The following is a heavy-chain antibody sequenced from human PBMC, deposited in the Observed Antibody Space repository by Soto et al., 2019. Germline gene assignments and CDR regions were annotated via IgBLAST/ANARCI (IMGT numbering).Heavy chain of an antibody. CDR3: AIASAVTHQPLA. CDR2: IYYSGNT. CDR1: GGSINSDAYF. D-gene: IGHD2-21*01. J-gene: IGHJ3*01. V-gene: IGHV4-31*03. Sequence: QVQLQESGPGLVNPSQTLSLTCTVSGGSINSDAYFWSWVRQHPGKGLEWIGYIYYSGNTYYNPSLKGRLSISLDTSKHKFSSKPKSATPASTGVSYSAIASAVTHQPLAWGQGTMVTAAS.